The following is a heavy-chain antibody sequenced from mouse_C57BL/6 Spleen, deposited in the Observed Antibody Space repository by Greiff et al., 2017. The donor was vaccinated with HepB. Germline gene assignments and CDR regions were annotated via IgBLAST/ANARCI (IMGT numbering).Heavy chain of an antibody. CDR1: GYTFTDYY. CDR2: IGPGSGST. J-gene: IGHJ1*03. V-gene: IGHV1-77*01. D-gene: IGHD1-1*01. CDR3: ARCYGSSYGYFDV. Sequence: VQLQQSGAELVKPGASVKISCKASGYTFTDYYINWVKQRPGQGLEWIGKIGPGSGSTYYYEKFKGKATLTADKSSSTAYMQLSSLKSEDSAVYFCARCYGSSYGYFDVWGTGTTVTVSS.